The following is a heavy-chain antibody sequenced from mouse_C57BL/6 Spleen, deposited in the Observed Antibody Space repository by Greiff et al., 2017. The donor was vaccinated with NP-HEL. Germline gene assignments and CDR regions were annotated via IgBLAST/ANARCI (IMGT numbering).Heavy chain of an antibody. V-gene: IGHV5-4*01. J-gene: IGHJ3*01. CDR3: ARGGRAWFAY. Sequence: EVQVVESGGGLVKPGGSLKLSCAASGFTFSSYAMSWVRQTPEKRLEWVATISDGGSYTYYPDNVKGRFTISRDNAKNNLYLQMSHLKSEDTAMYYCARGGRAWFAYWGQGTLVTVSA. D-gene: IGHD3-3*01. CDR1: GFTFSSYA. CDR2: ISDGGSYT.